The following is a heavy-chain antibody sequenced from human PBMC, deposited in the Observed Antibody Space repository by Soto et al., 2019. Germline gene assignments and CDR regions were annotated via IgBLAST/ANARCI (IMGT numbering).Heavy chain of an antibody. Sequence: PGGSLRLSCAASGFTFFSYVMYWVRQAPGKGLEWVSAITGSGGSTYYADSVKGRFTISRDNSKNTLYLQMSSLRAEDTALYYCAKRYCSGPNCAFFDYWGQGTQVTVSS. V-gene: IGHV3-23*01. CDR2: ITGSGGST. J-gene: IGHJ4*02. CDR3: AKRYCSGPNCAFFDY. D-gene: IGHD2-2*01. CDR1: GFTFFSYV.